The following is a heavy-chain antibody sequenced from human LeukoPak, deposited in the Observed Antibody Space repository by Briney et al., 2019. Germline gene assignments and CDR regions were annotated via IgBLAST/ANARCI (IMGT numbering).Heavy chain of an antibody. Sequence: PGGSLRLSCAASGFTFSSYAMSWVRQAPGKGLEWVSAISGSGGSTYYADSVKGRFTISRDNSKNTLYLQMNSLRAEDTAVYYCAKDRVTGGYSYGVFDYWGLGTLATVSS. CDR2: ISGSGGST. CDR1: GFTFSSYA. D-gene: IGHD5-18*01. V-gene: IGHV3-23*01. CDR3: AKDRVTGGYSYGVFDY. J-gene: IGHJ4*02.